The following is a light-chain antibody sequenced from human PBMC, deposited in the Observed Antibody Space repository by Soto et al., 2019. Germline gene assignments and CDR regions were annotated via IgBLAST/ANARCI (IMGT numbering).Light chain of an antibody. CDR1: QSISSY. V-gene: IGKV1-39*01. CDR3: QQSYGIPLT. Sequence: DIPMSQSPSSLSASVGDRVTLTCRASQSISSYLNWYQQKPGKAPKLLIYAASSLQSGVPSRFSGSGSGTDFTLTISSLQPEDFATYYCQQSYGIPLTFGGGTKVDIK. CDR2: AAS. J-gene: IGKJ4*01.